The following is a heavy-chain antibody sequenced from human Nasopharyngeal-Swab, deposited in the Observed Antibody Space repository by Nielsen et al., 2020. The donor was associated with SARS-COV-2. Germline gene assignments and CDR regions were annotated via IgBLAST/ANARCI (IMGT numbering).Heavy chain of an antibody. D-gene: IGHD4-17*01. Sequence: ASVKVSCKASGYTFTSYAMNWVRQAPGQGLEWMGWINTNTGNPTYAQGFTGRFVFSLDTSVSTAYLQISSLKAEDTAVYYCARDLLYGDFYYYYGMDVWGQGTTVTVSS. CDR2: INTNTGNP. CDR1: GYTFTSYA. J-gene: IGHJ6*02. CDR3: ARDLLYGDFYYYYGMDV. V-gene: IGHV7-4-1*02.